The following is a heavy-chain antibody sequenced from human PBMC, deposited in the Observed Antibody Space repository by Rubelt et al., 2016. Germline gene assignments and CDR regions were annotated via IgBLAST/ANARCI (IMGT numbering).Heavy chain of an antibody. CDR3: ATGHSYVPYFDY. V-gene: IGHV1-24*01. Sequence: QVQLVQSGAEVKKPGASVKVSCKVSGYTLTELSMHWVRQAPGKGLEWMGGFDPEDGETIYAQKFQGRVTMTEDTSTDTAYIGLSSLRSEDTAVYYCATGHSYVPYFDYWGQGTLVTVSS. CDR1: GYTLTELS. D-gene: IGHD5-18*01. CDR2: FDPEDGET. J-gene: IGHJ4*02.